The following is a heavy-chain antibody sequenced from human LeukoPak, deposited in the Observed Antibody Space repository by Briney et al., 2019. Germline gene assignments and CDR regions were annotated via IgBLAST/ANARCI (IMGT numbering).Heavy chain of an antibody. CDR2: MSSDGSTT. V-gene: IGHV3-74*01. Sequence: GGSLRLSCAASGFTFSSYWMHWVRQAPGKGLVWVPHMSSDGSTTSYADSVKGRFTISRDNAKNTLFLQMNSLGVEDTAVYYCARPQRGGDYLYYYYYYMDVWGKGTTVTVSS. CDR1: GFTFSSYW. J-gene: IGHJ6*03. D-gene: IGHD2-21*02. CDR3: ARPQRGGDYLYYYYYYMDV.